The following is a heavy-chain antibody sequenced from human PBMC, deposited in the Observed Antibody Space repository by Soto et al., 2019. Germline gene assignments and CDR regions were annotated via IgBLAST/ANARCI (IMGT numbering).Heavy chain of an antibody. CDR3: ADQIATGH. J-gene: IGHJ4*02. V-gene: IGHV3-30*03. D-gene: IGHD6-13*01. Sequence: QVQLVESGGGVVLPGTSLRLSCAASGFIFSRSGMHRVRQAPGKGLEWVAVISYDGNTKYYADSVKGRFTISRDNSKNTLYLQMTSLRVEDTAVYYCADQIATGHWGQGTLVTVSS. CDR2: ISYDGNTK. CDR1: GFIFSRSG.